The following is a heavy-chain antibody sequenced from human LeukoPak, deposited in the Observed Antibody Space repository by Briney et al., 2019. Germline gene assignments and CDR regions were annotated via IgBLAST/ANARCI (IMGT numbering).Heavy chain of an antibody. Sequence: GGSLRLSCAASGFTFSDYYMSWIRQAPGKGLEWVSHISDSGSSIYYADSVKGRFTISRDNAKNSLYLQMNSLRAEDTAVYYCAREGVTIFGAYYYYYYMDVWGKGTTVTVSS. CDR1: GFTFSDYY. CDR2: ISDSGSSI. CDR3: AREGVTIFGAYYYYYYMDV. V-gene: IGHV3-11*04. D-gene: IGHD3-3*01. J-gene: IGHJ6*03.